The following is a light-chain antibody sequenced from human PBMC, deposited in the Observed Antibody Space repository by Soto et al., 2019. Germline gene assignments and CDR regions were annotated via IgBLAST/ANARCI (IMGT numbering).Light chain of an antibody. J-gene: IGKJ1*01. V-gene: IGKV3-20*01. CDR2: AAS. CDR3: QQYGTSPWA. CDR1: QSVGRNS. Sequence: EIVLTQFPGTLSLSPGERATLSCRASQSVGRNSVAWYQQKPGQAPRAIIYAASNRASGIPDRFSGSGSGSDFTLPISRLEPEDFAVYYCQQYGTSPWAFGQGTKVEIK.